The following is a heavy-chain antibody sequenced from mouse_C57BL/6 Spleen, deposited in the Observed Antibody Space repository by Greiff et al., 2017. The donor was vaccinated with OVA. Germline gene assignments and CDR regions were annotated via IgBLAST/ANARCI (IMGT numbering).Heavy chain of an antibody. J-gene: IGHJ2*01. V-gene: IGHV1-50*01. CDR1: GYTFTSYW. CDR3: ASITTVVVRSPFDY. CDR2: IDPSDSYT. D-gene: IGHD1-1*01. Sequence: QVQLQQPGAELVKPGASVKLSCKASGYTFTSYWMQWVKQRPGQGLEWIGEIDPSDSYTNYNQKFKGKATLTVDTSSSTAYMQLSSLTSEDSAVYYCASITTVVVRSPFDYWGQGTTLTVS.